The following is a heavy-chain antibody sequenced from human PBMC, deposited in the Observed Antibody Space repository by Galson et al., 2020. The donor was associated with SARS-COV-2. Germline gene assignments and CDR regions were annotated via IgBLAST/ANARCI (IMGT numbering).Heavy chain of an antibody. CDR3: ARYSGYDSERFDY. CDR2: IIPIFGTA. J-gene: IGHJ4*02. CDR1: GGTFSSYA. D-gene: IGHD5-12*01. Sequence: SVKVSCKASGGTFSSYAISWVRQATGQGLEWMGGIIPIFGTANYAQKFQGRVTITADESTSTAYMELSSLRSEDTAVYYCARYSGYDSERFDYWGQGTLVTVSS. V-gene: IGHV1-69*13.